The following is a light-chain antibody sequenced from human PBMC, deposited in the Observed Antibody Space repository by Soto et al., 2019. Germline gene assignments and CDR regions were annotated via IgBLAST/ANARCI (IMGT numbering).Light chain of an antibody. CDR3: HQFSFSHT. CDR2: KAS. J-gene: IGKJ4*01. Sequence: DIQMTQSPSTLSASVGDRVTITCRASQSISNWLAWYQQKPGKAPKLLIYKASTLESGVPSRFSGTGSGTEFTLTISNLQPDDFATYYCHQFSFSHTFGGGTKVEIK. CDR1: QSISNW. V-gene: IGKV1-5*03.